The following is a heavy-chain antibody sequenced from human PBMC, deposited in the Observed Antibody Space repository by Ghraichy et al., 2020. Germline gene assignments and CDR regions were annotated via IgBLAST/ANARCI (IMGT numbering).Heavy chain of an antibody. Sequence: GGSLRLSCAASGFTLSSFWMSWVRQAPGKGLEWVANIKQDGSEKYYVDSVKGRFTISRDNSKNSLYLQMNSLRAEDTAVYYCAREEAIWGQGTMVTVSS. CDR3: AREEAI. CDR1: GFTLSSFW. CDR2: IKQDGSEK. V-gene: IGHV3-7*03. J-gene: IGHJ3*02.